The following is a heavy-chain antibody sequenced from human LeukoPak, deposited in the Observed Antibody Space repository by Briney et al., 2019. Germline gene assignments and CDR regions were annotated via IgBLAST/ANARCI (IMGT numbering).Heavy chain of an antibody. J-gene: IGHJ3*02. CDR2: IRRAGSET. V-gene: IGHV3-7*01. D-gene: IGHD3-22*01. Sequence: GGSLRLSCAASGFTFSNYWMTWVRRAPGKGLERVANIRRAGSETHYVDSVMGRFTISRDNAKNSLYLQMKSLRAEDTAVYYCARDDTHYGSSGSFYDAFDIWGQGTMVTVSS. CDR1: GFTFSNYW. CDR3: ARDDTHYGSSGSFYDAFDI.